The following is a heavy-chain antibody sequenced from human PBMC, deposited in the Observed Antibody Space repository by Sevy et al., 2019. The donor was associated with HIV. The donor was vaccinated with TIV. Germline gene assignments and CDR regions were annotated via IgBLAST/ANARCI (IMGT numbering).Heavy chain of an antibody. V-gene: IGHV3-48*03. CDR2: ISSSGSSI. CDR3: VRNGGAYDTGFDP. Sequence: GGSLRLSCTASGFTFSSYDMNWVRQAPGKGLEWVSKISSSGSSIDYADSVKGRFTISRDNAKNSLNLQMNSLRAEDTAVYYCVRNGGAYDTGFDPWGQGTLVTVSS. CDR1: GFTFSSYD. D-gene: IGHD3-22*01. J-gene: IGHJ5*02.